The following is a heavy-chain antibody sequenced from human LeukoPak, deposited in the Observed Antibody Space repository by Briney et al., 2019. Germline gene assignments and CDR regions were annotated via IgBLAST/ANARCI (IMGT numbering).Heavy chain of an antibody. Sequence: ASVKVSCKASGYTFTGYYMHWVRQAPGQGLEWMGRINPNSGGTNYAQKFQGRVTTTRDTSISTAYMELSRLRSDDTAVYYCARDRHTVTTDLGYWGQGTIVTVSS. CDR1: GYTFTGYY. J-gene: IGHJ4*02. V-gene: IGHV1-2*06. CDR3: ARDRHTVTTDLGY. D-gene: IGHD4-17*01. CDR2: INPNSGGT.